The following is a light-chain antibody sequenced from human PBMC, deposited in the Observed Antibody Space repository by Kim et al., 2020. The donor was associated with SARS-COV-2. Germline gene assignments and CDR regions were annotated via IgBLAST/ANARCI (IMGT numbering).Light chain of an antibody. Sequence: LSASVGDRVTITCRASQSISLWLAWYQQKPGKAPNLLIYRASNLQSGVPSRFSGSGSGTEFTLTISSLQPDDVATYYCQDYNSWTFGQGTKLEI. CDR2: RAS. CDR3: QDYNSWT. V-gene: IGKV1-5*03. CDR1: QSISLW. J-gene: IGKJ2*01.